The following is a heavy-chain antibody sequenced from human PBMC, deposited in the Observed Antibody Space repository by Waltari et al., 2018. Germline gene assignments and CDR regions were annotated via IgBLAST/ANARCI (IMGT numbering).Heavy chain of an antibody. CDR3: ARDYGGSGSYDPGDY. D-gene: IGHD1-26*01. V-gene: IGHV3-48*04. J-gene: IGHJ4*02. CDR1: GFTFSSYS. CDR2: ISSSSSTI. Sequence: EVQLVESGGGLVQPGGSLRLSCAASGFTFSSYSMNWVSQAPGKGLEWVSYISSSSSTIYYADSVKGRFTISRDNAKNSLYLQMNSLRAEDTAVYYCARDYGGSGSYDPGDYWGQGTLVTVSS.